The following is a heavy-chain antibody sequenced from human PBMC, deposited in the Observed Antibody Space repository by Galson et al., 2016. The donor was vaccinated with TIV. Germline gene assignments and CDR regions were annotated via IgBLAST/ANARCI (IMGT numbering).Heavy chain of an antibody. V-gene: IGHV1-18*01. CDR1: GGTFSSYV. D-gene: IGHD4-17*01. Sequence: SVKVSCKASGGTFSSYVFSWVRQAPGQGLEWMGWISGYSGNTNYAQKFQGRVTMTTDTSTGTAYMELRSLRSDDTAVYYCARGATVTPYSFFDYWGQGTLVTVFS. CDR3: ARGATVTPYSFFDY. J-gene: IGHJ4*02. CDR2: ISGYSGNT.